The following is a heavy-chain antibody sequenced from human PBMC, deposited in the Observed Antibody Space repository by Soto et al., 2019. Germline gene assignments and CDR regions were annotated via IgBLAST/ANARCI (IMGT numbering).Heavy chain of an antibody. CDR3: ATQGFGVLHGLVDV. CDR1: GGSISSSKW. J-gene: IGHJ6*02. CDR2: INHSGSA. D-gene: IGHD3-10*01. V-gene: IGHV4-4*02. Sequence: PSETLSLTCAVSGGSISSSKWWSWVRQPPGKGLEWIGEINHSGSAYYSPSLKSRVTMSVDTSKNQLSLKLTSVTAADTALYYCATQGFGVLHGLVDVWGQGTTVTVS.